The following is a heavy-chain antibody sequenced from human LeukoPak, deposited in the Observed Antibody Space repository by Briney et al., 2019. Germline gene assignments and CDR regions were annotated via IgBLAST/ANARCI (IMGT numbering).Heavy chain of an antibody. CDR2: IYYSGST. Sequence: PSETLSLTCTVSGGSISSYYWSWIRQPPGKGPEWIGYIYYSGSTNYNPSLKSRVTISVDTSKNQFSLKLSSVTAADTAVYYCARAFNRRNYKDAFDIWGQGTMVTVSS. CDR3: ARAFNRRNYKDAFDI. CDR1: GGSISSYY. J-gene: IGHJ3*02. D-gene: IGHD1-1*01. V-gene: IGHV4-59*08.